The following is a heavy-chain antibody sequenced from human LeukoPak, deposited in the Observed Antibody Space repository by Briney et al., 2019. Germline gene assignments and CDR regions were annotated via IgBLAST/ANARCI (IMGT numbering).Heavy chain of an antibody. Sequence: GESLKISCKGSGYSFTSYWIGWVRQMPGKGLEWMGIIYPGDSDTRYSPSFQGQVTIPAAKSISTAYLQWSSLKASDTAMYYCARPRYDFWSGYYHFDYWGQGTLVTVSS. CDR2: IYPGDSDT. D-gene: IGHD3-3*01. CDR1: GYSFTSYW. V-gene: IGHV5-51*01. J-gene: IGHJ4*02. CDR3: ARPRYDFWSGYYHFDY.